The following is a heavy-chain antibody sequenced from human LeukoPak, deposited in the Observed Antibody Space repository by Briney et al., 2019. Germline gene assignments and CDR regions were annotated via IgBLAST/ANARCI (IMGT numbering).Heavy chain of an antibody. CDR1: GGSFSGYY. D-gene: IGHD3-9*01. Sequence: SETLSLTCAVYGGSFSGYYWSWIRQPPGKGLEGIGEINHSGSTNYNPSLKSRVTISVDTSKNQFSLKLSSVTAADPAVYYCARGIPHYDILTGYPGAGWFDPWGQGTLVTVSS. CDR3: ARGIPHYDILTGYPGAGWFDP. J-gene: IGHJ5*02. V-gene: IGHV4-34*01. CDR2: INHSGST.